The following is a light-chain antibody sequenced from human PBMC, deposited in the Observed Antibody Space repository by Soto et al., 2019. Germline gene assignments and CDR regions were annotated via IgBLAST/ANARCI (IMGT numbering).Light chain of an antibody. V-gene: IGLV1-44*01. CDR1: SSNIGSNT. CDR3: AAWDDSLNGYV. Sequence: QSVLTQPPSASGTPGPRGTISCSGSSSNIGSNTVNWYQQLPGTAPKLLIYSNNQRPSGVPDRFSGSKSGTSASLAISGLQSEDEADYYCAAWDDSLNGYVFGTGTKVTVL. J-gene: IGLJ1*01. CDR2: SNN.